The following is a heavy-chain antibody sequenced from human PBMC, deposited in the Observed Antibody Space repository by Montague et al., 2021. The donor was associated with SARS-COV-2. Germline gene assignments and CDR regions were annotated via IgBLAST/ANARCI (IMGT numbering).Heavy chain of an antibody. J-gene: IGHJ4*02. Sequence: SETLSLTCTVSGGSISTYYWSWIRQPPGKGLEWIGYIYYSGSTNYNPSLKSRVTISIDTSKKQFSLELSSVTAADTAVYYCASRAGYCAGGHCYYDYWGQGTLVTVSS. CDR2: IYYSGST. CDR1: GGSISTYY. D-gene: IGHD2-8*02. CDR3: ASRAGYCAGGHCYYDY. V-gene: IGHV4-59*01.